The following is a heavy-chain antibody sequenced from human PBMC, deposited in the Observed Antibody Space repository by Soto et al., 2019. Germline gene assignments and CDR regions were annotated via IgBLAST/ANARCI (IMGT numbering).Heavy chain of an antibody. D-gene: IGHD2-15*01. J-gene: IGHJ6*02. V-gene: IGHV1-18*01. CDR3: ARKLGYCSGGSCSPDYYYGMDV. Sequence: ASVKVSCKASGYTFTSYCISWVRQAPGQGLEWMGWISAYNGNTNYAQKLQGRVTMTTDTSTSTAYMELRSLRPDDTAVYYCARKLGYCSGGSCSPDYYYGMDVWGQGTTVTVSS. CDR1: GYTFTSYC. CDR2: ISAYNGNT.